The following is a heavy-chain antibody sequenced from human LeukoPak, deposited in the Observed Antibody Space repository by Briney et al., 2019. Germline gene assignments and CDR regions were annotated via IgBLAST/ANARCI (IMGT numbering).Heavy chain of an antibody. Sequence: PGRSLRLSCAASGFTFSSYAMHWVRQDPGKGLEWVAVISYDGSNKYYADSVKGRFTISRDNSKNTLYLQMNSLRAEDTAVYYCASSSGHVYYFDYWGQGTLVTVSS. D-gene: IGHD3-10*01. CDR3: ASSSGHVYYFDY. CDR1: GFTFSSYA. J-gene: IGHJ4*02. CDR2: ISYDGSNK. V-gene: IGHV3-30-3*01.